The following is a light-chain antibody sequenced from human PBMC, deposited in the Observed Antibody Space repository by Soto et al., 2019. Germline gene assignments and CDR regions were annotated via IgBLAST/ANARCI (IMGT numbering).Light chain of an antibody. V-gene: IGKV3D-20*02. J-gene: IGKJ3*01. CDR1: QSVYSNY. CDR2: GAS. CDR3: LQRSAWPLT. Sequence: SVLSRARGTLSLAPVSIDTLSCRASQSVYSNYLAWYQQRPGQAPRLLIYGASSRATGIPERFSGSGSGTDFTLTISSLEPEHFALYPCLQRSAWPLTFGAGTKVDIK.